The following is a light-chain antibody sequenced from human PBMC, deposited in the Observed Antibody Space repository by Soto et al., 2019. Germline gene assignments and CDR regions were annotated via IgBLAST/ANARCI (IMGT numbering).Light chain of an antibody. V-gene: IGKV1-9*01. CDR3: QQLNSFPVT. CDR2: ASS. CDR1: QGISSY. J-gene: IGKJ4*01. Sequence: EIQLTQSPSFLSASPGDRVTISCRASQGISSYLAWYQQKPGKAPKLLIYASSTVKGGIPSRFSGSGSVTEVTLTISRLAPEDFAAYYCQQLNSFPVTFGGGTRVEIK.